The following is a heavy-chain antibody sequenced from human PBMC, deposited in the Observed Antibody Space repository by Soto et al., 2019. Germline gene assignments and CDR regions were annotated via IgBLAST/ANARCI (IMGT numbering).Heavy chain of an antibody. V-gene: IGHV1-2*04. CDR1: GYTFTGYY. D-gene: IGHD6-6*01. CDR3: AREYSSSTTLDY. CDR2: INPNSGGT. J-gene: IGHJ4*02. Sequence: ASVKVSCKASGYTFTGYYMHWVRQAPGQGLEWMGWINPNSGGTNYAQKFQGWVTMTRDTSISTAYMELSRLRSDDTAVYYCAREYSSSTTLDYWGQGTLVPVSP.